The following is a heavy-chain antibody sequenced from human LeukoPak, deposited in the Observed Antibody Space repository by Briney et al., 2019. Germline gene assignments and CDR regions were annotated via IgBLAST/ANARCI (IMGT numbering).Heavy chain of an antibody. CDR1: GGSIRSFY. CDR3: ARGGNSYGYLDY. V-gene: IGHV4-59*01. CDR2: IYYSGNT. D-gene: IGHD5-18*01. J-gene: IGHJ4*02. Sequence: PSETLSLTCTVSGGSIRSFYWSWIRQPPGKGLEWIGYIYYSGNTNYNLSLKSRVTISVDTSKNQFSLKVSSVTAADTAVYYCARGGNSYGYLDYWDQGTLVTVSS.